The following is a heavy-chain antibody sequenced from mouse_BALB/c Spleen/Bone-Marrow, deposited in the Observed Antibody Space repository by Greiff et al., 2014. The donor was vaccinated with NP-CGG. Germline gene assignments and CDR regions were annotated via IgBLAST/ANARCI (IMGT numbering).Heavy chain of an antibody. CDR1: GYSFTGYT. J-gene: IGHJ4*01. Sequence: EVQVVESGPELVKPGASMKISCKASGYSFTGYTMNWVKQSHGKNLEWIGLINPYNGGTSYNQKFMGKATLTVDKSSSTAYMELLSLTSEDSAVYYCARWDYYGYAMDYWGQGTSVTVSS. D-gene: IGHD1-1*01. CDR2: INPYNGGT. V-gene: IGHV1-18*01. CDR3: ARWDYYGYAMDY.